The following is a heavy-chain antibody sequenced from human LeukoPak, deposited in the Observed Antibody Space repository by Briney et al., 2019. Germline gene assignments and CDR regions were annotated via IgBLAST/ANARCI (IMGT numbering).Heavy chain of an antibody. CDR3: AKDRGRRFGYYGMDV. V-gene: IGHV1-46*01. CDR1: GYTFTSYY. CDR2: INPSGGST. D-gene: IGHD3-10*01. Sequence: GASVKVSCKASGYTFTSYYMHWVRQAPGQGLEWMGIINPSGGSTSYAQKFQGRVTMTRDTSTSTVYMELSSLRAEDTAVYYCAKDRGRRFGYYGMDVWGQGTTVTVSS. J-gene: IGHJ6*02.